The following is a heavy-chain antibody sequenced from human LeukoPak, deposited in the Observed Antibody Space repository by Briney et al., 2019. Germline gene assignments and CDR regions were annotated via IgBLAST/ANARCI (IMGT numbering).Heavy chain of an antibody. V-gene: IGHV4-59*01. J-gene: IGHJ6*03. CDR3: ARGGYSGYDYLYYYYYMDV. D-gene: IGHD5-12*01. CDR2: TYYSGST. CDR1: AGSISGYY. Sequence: SETLSLTCTVAAGSISGYYWSWNRQPPGKELEWVGYTYYSGSTNYNPSLKSRVTISVDSSKHQFSLKLSSVTAADTAVYYCARGGYSGYDYLYYYYYMDVWGKGTTVTVSS.